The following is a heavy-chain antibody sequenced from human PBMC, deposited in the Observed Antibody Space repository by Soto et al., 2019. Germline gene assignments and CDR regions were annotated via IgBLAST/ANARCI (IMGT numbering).Heavy chain of an antibody. J-gene: IGHJ4*02. Sequence: QVQLVESGGGLVKPGGSLRLSCAASGFTFSDFYMSWIRQAPGKGLEWISYISSSGTATYYTDSVKGRFTISRDNANNSLYLQMTTLGDEDTAVYYGARIWGGGGYALIYWGQGTLVTVSS. CDR3: ARIWGGGGYALIY. CDR2: ISSSGTAT. CDR1: GFTFSDFY. V-gene: IGHV3-11*01. D-gene: IGHD2-8*01.